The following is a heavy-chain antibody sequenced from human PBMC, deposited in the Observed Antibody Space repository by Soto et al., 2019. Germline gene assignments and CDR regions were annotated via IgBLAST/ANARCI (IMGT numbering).Heavy chain of an antibody. J-gene: IGHJ6*02. D-gene: IGHD1-26*01. CDR1: GHTFSSYG. V-gene: IGHV1-18*04. CDR3: AIGGNYYWENCYHYGMDV. CDR2: TSTDNGNT. Sequence: QVQLVQSGSEVKKPGASVKVSCKASGHTFSSYGISWVRQAPGQGLEWMGWTSTDNGNTNYAQKLQGRVTMTTDTATSTAYMELRSLRSDDTAVYYCAIGGNYYWENCYHYGMDVWGQGTTVTVSS.